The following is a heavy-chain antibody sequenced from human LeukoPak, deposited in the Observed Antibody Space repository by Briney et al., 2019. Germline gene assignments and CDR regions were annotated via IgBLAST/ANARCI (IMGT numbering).Heavy chain of an antibody. D-gene: IGHD6-13*01. V-gene: IGHV3-7*03. CDR2: IHPEGTEK. CDR1: GFTFSDYW. J-gene: IGHJ4*02. CDR3: AKNSGWYRYDS. Sequence: GGSLRLSCAASGFTFSDYWMDWVRQAPGKGLEWVVNIHPEGTEKYHADSVKGRFTISRDNVDNTLYLQMNSLRVDDTAIYYCAKNSGWYRYDSWGQGTLVTVSS.